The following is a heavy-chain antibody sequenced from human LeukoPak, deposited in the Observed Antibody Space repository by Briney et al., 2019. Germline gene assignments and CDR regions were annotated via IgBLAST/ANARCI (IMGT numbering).Heavy chain of an antibody. V-gene: IGHV4-39*07. CDR1: GVSISSSSYY. J-gene: IGHJ4*02. CDR2: IYYSGST. D-gene: IGHD3-22*01. CDR3: ARGSSGYSVDY. Sequence: PSETLSLTCTVSGVSISSSSYYWGWIRRPPGKGLEWIGSIYYSGSTNYNPSLKSRVTISVDTSKNQFSLKLSSVTAADTAVYYCARGSSGYSVDYWGQGTLVTVSS.